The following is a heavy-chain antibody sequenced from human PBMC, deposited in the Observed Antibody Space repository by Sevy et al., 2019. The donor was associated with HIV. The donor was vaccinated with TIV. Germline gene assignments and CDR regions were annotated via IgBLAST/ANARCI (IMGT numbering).Heavy chain of an antibody. V-gene: IGHV3-49*04. CDR2: IRNKDYNGTT. CDR1: GFAFSNYG. Sequence: GGSLRLSCTTSGFAFSNYGLSWVRQAPGKGLEWVGFIRNKDYNGTTEYAASVRGRFFISRDDSKSVAYLQMNKLKTADTGLYYCTRSVTTIYWGRGTRVTVSS. D-gene: IGHD4-4*01. CDR3: TRSVTTIY. J-gene: IGHJ4*02.